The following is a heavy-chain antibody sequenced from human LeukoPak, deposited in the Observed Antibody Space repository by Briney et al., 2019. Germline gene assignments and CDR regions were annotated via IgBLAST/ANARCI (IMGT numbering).Heavy chain of an antibody. Sequence: SETLSLTCTVSSGSISNYYCSWIRQPPGKGLEWIGYVYNSGTTNYNPSLKSRVTISSDTSKNKFSLTLSSVTAADTAVYYCATGILAAGSYRDYFDYWGQGTLVTVSS. D-gene: IGHD3-16*02. CDR1: SGSISNYY. CDR3: ATGILAAGSYRDYFDY. V-gene: IGHV4-59*01. CDR2: VYNSGTT. J-gene: IGHJ4*02.